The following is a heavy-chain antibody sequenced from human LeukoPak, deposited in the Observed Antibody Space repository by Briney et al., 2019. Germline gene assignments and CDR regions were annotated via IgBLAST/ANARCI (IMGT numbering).Heavy chain of an antibody. CDR2: ISGSSSYI. CDR1: GFTFSSYS. Sequence: GGSLRLSCAASGFTFSSYSMNWVRQAPGKGLEWVSSISGSSSYIYYADSVKGRFTISRDNAKNSLHLQMSSLRAEDTAVYYCAREGALTVTKDAFDIWGQGTMVTVSS. J-gene: IGHJ3*02. D-gene: IGHD4-17*01. CDR3: AREGALTVTKDAFDI. V-gene: IGHV3-21*01.